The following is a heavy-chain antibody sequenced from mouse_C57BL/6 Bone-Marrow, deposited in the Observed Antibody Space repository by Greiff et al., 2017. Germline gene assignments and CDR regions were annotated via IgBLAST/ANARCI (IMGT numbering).Heavy chain of an antibody. V-gene: IGHV1-74*01. Sequence: VQLQQPGAELVKPGASVKVSCKASGYTFTSYWMHWVKQRPGQGLEWIGRIHPSGSATNYNQKFKGKGTLTVDKSSTTAYMHLSSLTSEDSAVYYCALSGYGYWCFYFGDRGTAITVTS. D-gene: IGHD2-2*01. CDR1: GYTFTSYW. CDR2: IHPSGSAT. J-gene: IGHJ1*03. CDR3: ALSGYGYWCFYF.